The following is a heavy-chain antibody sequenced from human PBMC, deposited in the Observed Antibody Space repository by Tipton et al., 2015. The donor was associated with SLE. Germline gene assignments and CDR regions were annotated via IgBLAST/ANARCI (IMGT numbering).Heavy chain of an antibody. V-gene: IGHV4-38-2*02. CDR2: IYHSGST. D-gene: IGHD2-21*02. Sequence: TLSLTCTVSGYSISSAYYWGWIRQPPGKGLEWIGNIYHSGSTFSSPSLKSRVTISVDTSKNQFSLKLSSVTATDTAVYYRARGDKVTTMWGGLSNAEYFQHWGQGTLVTVSS. CDR3: ARGDKVTTMWGGLSNAEYFQH. CDR1: GYSISSAYY. J-gene: IGHJ1*01.